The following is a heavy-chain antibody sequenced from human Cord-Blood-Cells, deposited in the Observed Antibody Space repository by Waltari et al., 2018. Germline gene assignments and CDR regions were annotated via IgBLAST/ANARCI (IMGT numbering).Heavy chain of an antibody. CDR2: IYSGGST. Sequence: EVQLVASGGGLIQPGGSLRLSCAACGFTVGSTYIRWVRQAPGKGLEWVSVIYSGGSTYYADSVKGRFTISRDNSKNTLYLQMNSLRAEDTAVYYCARAIAAAGDAFDIWGQGTMVTVSS. J-gene: IGHJ3*02. CDR3: ARAIAAAGDAFDI. CDR1: GFTVGSTY. V-gene: IGHV3-53*01. D-gene: IGHD6-13*01.